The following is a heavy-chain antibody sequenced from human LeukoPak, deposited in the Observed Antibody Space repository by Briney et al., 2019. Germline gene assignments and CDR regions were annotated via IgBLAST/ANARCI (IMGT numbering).Heavy chain of an antibody. V-gene: IGHV3-15*01. CDR3: TTDGVGVEGATYDN. D-gene: IGHD1-26*01. CDR2: IKAKAHGGTI. J-gene: IGHJ4*02. Sequence: GGSLRLSCAASGFTFINAWMAWVRQAPGKGLEWVGRIKAKAHGGTIEYAAPVKGRFTISRDDSKNTLYLQMNSLKTEDTAVYYCTTDGVGVEGATYDNWGQGTLVTVSS. CDR1: GFTFINAW.